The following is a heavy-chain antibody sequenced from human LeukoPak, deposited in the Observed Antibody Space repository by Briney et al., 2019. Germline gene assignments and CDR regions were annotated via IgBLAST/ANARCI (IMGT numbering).Heavy chain of an antibody. J-gene: IGHJ4*02. Sequence: ASVKVSCKISGYTLTEVSMHWVRQAPGKGLEWMGGFDPADGEPIYAQKFQGRVTMSEDTTTDTAYMDLSSLRSKDTAVYYCATEVVGYGDVHYFDSWGQGTLVTVSS. V-gene: IGHV1-24*01. D-gene: IGHD4-17*01. CDR1: GYTLTEVS. CDR3: ATEVVGYGDVHYFDS. CDR2: FDPADGEP.